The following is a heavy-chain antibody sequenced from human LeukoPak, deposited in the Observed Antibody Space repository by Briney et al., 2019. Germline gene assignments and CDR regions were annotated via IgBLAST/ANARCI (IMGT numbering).Heavy chain of an antibody. Sequence: SVTVSFKASGGTFISYAISWVRQAPGQGLEWMGGIIPIFGTANYAQKFQGRVTITADESTSTAYMELSSLRSEDTAVYYCARAPYYYDSSGYYYVEGGNFDYWGQGTLVTVSS. V-gene: IGHV1-69*01. CDR3: ARAPYYYDSSGYYYVEGGNFDY. CDR1: GGTFISYA. D-gene: IGHD3-22*01. CDR2: IIPIFGTA. J-gene: IGHJ4*02.